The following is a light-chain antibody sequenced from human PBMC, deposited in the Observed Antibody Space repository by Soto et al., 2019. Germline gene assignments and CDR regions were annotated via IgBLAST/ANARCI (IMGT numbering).Light chain of an antibody. CDR3: SSYTSTASYV. CDR1: SSDIGGYNY. J-gene: IGLJ1*01. V-gene: IGLV2-14*03. CDR2: YVT. Sequence: QSVLTQPASVSGSPGQSITISCTGTSSDIGGYNYVSWYQQHPGKAPKLIINYVTNRPSGVSNRFSGSKSGNTASLTISGLQADDEGDDYCSSYTSTASYVFGTGTKVTVL.